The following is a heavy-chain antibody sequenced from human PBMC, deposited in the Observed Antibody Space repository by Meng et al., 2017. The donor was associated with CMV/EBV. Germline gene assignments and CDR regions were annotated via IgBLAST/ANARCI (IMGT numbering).Heavy chain of an antibody. J-gene: IGHJ6*02. V-gene: IGHV1-18*01. CDR3: ARATYYDFWSGYPPDV. Sequence: ASVKVSCKASGYTFTSYGISWVRQAPGQGLEWMGWISAYNGNTNYAQKLQGRVTMTTDTSTSTAYMELRSLRSDDTAVYYCARATYYDFWSGYPPDVWGQGTTVTVS. CDR1: GYTFTSYG. D-gene: IGHD3-3*01. CDR2: ISAYNGNT.